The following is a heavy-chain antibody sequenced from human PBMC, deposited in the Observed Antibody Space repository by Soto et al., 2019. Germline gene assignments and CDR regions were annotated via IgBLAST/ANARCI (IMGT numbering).Heavy chain of an antibody. Sequence: ASVKVSCKASGYTFTSYGISWVRQAPGQGLEWMGWISAYNGNTNYAQKLQGRVTMTTDTSTSTAYVELRSLRSDDTAVYYCARSRKTYYDYVWGSYRPRECDYWGQGTLVTVSS. CDR2: ISAYNGNT. CDR3: ARSRKTYYDYVWGSYRPRECDY. V-gene: IGHV1-18*01. J-gene: IGHJ4*02. CDR1: GYTFTSYG. D-gene: IGHD3-16*02.